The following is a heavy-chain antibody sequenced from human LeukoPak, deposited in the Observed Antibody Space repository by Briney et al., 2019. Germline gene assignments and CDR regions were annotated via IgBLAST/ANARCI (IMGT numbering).Heavy chain of an antibody. J-gene: IGHJ6*02. V-gene: IGHV4-39*01. CDR2: IYYSGST. CDR3: ARHSSGWLKNGMDV. CDR1: GGSISSSSYY. D-gene: IGHD6-19*01. Sequence: PSETLSLTCTVSGGSISSSSYYWGWIRQPPGKGLEWIGSIYYSGSTYYNPSLKSRVTISVDTSKNQFSLKLSSVTAADTAVYYCARHSSGWLKNGMDVWGQGTTVTVSS.